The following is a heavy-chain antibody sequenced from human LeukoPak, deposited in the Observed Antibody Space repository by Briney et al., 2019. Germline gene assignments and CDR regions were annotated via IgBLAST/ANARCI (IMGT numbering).Heavy chain of an antibody. CDR3: ARAYQSLGGLSLPDH. Sequence: ASVKVSCKASGYTFTDYAMNWVRQAPGQGLEWMGWIHPNTGNPTYAQGFTGRFVFSLDTSVGTTYLQISSLKAEDTAVYYCARAYQSLGGLSLPDHWGQGTLVTVSS. D-gene: IGHD3-16*02. V-gene: IGHV7-4-1*02. J-gene: IGHJ5*02. CDR2: IHPNTGNP. CDR1: GYTFTDYA.